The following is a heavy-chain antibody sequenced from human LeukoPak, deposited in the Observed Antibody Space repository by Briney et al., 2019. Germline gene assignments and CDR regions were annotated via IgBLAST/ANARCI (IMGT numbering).Heavy chain of an antibody. V-gene: IGHV3-15*01. J-gene: IGHJ4*02. CDR3: TTLSNDVLY. CDR1: GFTFHNAW. D-gene: IGHD4-11*01. CDR2: MKSNRDGGTS. Sequence: GGSLRLSCAASGFTFHNAWMTWVRQAPGKGLEWVGRMKSNRDGGTSDYAAPVKGRFTISRDDSKNTLYLHMNSLRAEDTALYYCTTLSNDVLYWGQGTLVTVS.